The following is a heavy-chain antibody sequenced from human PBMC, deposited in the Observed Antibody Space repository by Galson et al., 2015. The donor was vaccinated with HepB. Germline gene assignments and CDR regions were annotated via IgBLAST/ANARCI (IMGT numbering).Heavy chain of an antibody. CDR3: ARGGCSSTSCYSGWDNWFDP. V-gene: IGHV1-2*04. Sequence: SVKVSCKASGYTFTGYYMHWVRQAPGQGLEWMGWINPNSGGTNFAQKFQGWVTMTRDTSISTAYMELSRLRSDDTAVYYCARGGCSSTSCYSGWDNWFDPWGQGTLVTVSS. D-gene: IGHD2-2*02. CDR2: INPNSGGT. J-gene: IGHJ5*02. CDR1: GYTFTGYY.